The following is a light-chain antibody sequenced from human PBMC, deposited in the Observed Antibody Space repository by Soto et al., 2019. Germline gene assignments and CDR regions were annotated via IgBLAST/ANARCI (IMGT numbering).Light chain of an antibody. CDR2: GAS. J-gene: IGKJ1*01. CDR1: QSVYSN. V-gene: IGKV3-15*01. CDR3: QQYNSWPRT. Sequence: EIVMTQSPATLSVSPGERATLSCRASQSVYSNLAWYQQKPGQAPRLLIYGASSRASRIPVRFSGRGSGTEFTLTISSLQSEDFAVYYCQQYNSWPRTFGQGTKVEIK.